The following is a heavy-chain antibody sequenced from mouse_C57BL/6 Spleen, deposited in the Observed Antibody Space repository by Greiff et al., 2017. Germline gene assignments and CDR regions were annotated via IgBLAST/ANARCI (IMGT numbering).Heavy chain of an antibody. CDR1: GFTFSDYG. CDR2: ISSGSSTI. D-gene: IGHD1-1*01. V-gene: IGHV5-17*01. J-gene: IGHJ4*01. CDR3: ASITTVVARGNAMDY. Sequence: DVKLVESGGGLVKPGGSLKLSCAASGFTFSDYGMHWVRQAPEKGLEWVAYISSGSSTIYYADTVKGRFTIARDNAKNTLFQQMTSLRSEDTAMYYCASITTVVARGNAMDYWGQGTSVTVAS.